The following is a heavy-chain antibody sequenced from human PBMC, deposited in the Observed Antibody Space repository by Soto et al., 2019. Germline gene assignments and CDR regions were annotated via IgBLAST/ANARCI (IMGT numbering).Heavy chain of an antibody. Sequence: EASVKVSCKASGYTFTGYYMHWVRQAPGQGLEWMGWINPNSGGTNYALKFQGRVTMTRDTSITTAYMELSRLRSDDTAVYYCARDIVVEPAAPYFDYWGQGTLVTVSS. D-gene: IGHD2-2*01. CDR1: GYTFTGYY. CDR2: INPNSGGT. J-gene: IGHJ4*02. CDR3: ARDIVVEPAAPYFDY. V-gene: IGHV1-2*02.